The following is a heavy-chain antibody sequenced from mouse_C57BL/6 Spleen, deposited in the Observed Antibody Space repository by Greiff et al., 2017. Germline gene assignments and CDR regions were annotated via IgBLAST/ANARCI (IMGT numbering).Heavy chain of an antibody. J-gene: IGHJ3*01. V-gene: IGHV1-59*01. Sequence: QVQLQQPGAELVRPGTSVKLSCKASGYTFTSYWMHWVKQRPGQGLEWIGVIDPSDSYTNYNQKFKGKATLTVDTSSSTAYMQLSSLTSEDSAVYDCAREDDYDEAWFAYRGQGTLVTVSA. D-gene: IGHD2-4*01. CDR1: GYTFTSYW. CDR3: AREDDYDEAWFAY. CDR2: IDPSDSYT.